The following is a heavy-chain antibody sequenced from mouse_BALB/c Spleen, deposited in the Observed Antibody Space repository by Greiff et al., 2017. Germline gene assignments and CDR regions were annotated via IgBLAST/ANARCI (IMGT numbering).Heavy chain of an antibody. CDR3: ASYGNYYAMDY. CDR2: IWSGGST. D-gene: IGHD2-1*01. J-gene: IGHJ4*01. Sequence: VQLVESGPGLVQPSQSLSITCTVSGFSLTSYGVHWVRQSPGKGLEWLGVIWSGGSTDYNAAFISRLSISKDNSKSQVFFKMNSLQTDDTAMYYCASYGNYYAMDYWGQGTSVTVSS. V-gene: IGHV2-4-1*01. CDR1: GFSLTSYG.